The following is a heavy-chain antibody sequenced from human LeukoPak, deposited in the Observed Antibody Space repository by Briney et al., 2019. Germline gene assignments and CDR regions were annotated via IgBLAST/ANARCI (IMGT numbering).Heavy chain of an antibody. CDR3: ARVYYYYYYGMDV. Sequence: GGSLRLSCAASGFTVSSNYMSWVRQAPGKGLEWVSVIYSGGSTYYAVSVKGRFTISRDNSKNTLYLQMNSLRAEDTAVYYCARVYYYYYYGMDVWGQGTTVTASS. CDR1: GFTVSSNY. CDR2: IYSGGST. V-gene: IGHV3-66*02. J-gene: IGHJ6*02.